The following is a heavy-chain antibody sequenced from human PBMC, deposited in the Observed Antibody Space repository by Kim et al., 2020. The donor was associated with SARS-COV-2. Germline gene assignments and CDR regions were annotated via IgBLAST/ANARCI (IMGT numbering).Heavy chain of an antibody. Sequence: SETLSLTCSVSGGSISSSTSYWGWIRQPPGKGLEWIGSIFYRGNTYYNPSLKNRLTISVDTSKSQYSLRLSSVTAADTAVYYCARSRDYGGQSVVHDYWSRGTLVTVSS. D-gene: IGHD3-16*01. CDR1: GGSISSSTSY. CDR2: IFYRGNT. J-gene: IGHJ4*02. CDR3: ARSRDYGGQSVVHDY. V-gene: IGHV4-39*01.